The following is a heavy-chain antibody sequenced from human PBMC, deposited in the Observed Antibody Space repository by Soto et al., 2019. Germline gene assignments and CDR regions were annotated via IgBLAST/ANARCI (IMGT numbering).Heavy chain of an antibody. CDR2: INPSGGST. CDR3: ARDRQRITIFGVVIIPHHYYGMDV. CDR1: GYTFTSYY. Sequence: ASVKVSCKASGYTFTSYYMHWVRQAPGQGLEWMGIINPSGGSTSYAQKFQGRVTMTRDTSTSTVYMELSSLRSEDTAVYYCARDRQRITIFGVVIIPHHYYGMDVWGQGTTVTVSS. V-gene: IGHV1-46*01. J-gene: IGHJ6*02. D-gene: IGHD3-3*01.